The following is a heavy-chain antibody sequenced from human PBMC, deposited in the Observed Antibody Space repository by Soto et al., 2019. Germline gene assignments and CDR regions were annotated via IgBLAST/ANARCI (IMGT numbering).Heavy chain of an antibody. CDR2: TSFSGYT. Sequence: QVQLQESGPGLVKPSQTLSLTCTVSGDSVSGGDSYWSWIRQPPGKDLEWIGYTSFSGYTSYTPSLKSRVTLSVDMSKYQFSLRLTSVTDADTAIYYCVRGGNPYHYATSGPGTLDKWGQGTRVSVSS. CDR3: VRGGNPYHYATSGPGTLDK. CDR1: GDSVSGGDSY. J-gene: IGHJ4*02. V-gene: IGHV4-30-4*01. D-gene: IGHD3-22*01.